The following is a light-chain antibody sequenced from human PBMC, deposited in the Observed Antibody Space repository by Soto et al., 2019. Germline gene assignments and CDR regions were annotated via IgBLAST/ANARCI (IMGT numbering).Light chain of an antibody. J-gene: IGKJ4*01. CDR1: QSTSSY. CDR2: AAS. CDR3: QQSYSTPLT. V-gene: IGKV1-39*01. Sequence: DIQMTQSPSSLSASVGDRVTITCRASQSTSSYLDWYQQKPGKAPKLLIYAASSLQSGVPSRFSGSGSGTDFPLTISSLQPEDFATYYCQQSYSTPLTFGGGTKVEIK.